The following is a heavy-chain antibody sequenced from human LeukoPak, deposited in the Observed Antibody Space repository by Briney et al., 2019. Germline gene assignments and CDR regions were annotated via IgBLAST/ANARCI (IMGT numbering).Heavy chain of an antibody. CDR1: GGSTSSSSYY. D-gene: IGHD2-2*01. J-gene: IGHJ5*02. CDR3: ARPLDCSSTSCLFDP. Sequence: SETLSLTCTVSGGSTSSSSYYWGWIRQPPGKGLEWIGSIYYSGSTYYNPSLKSRVTISVDTSKNQFSLKLSSVTAADTAVYYCARPLDCSSTSCLFDPWGQGTLVTVSS. V-gene: IGHV4-39*01. CDR2: IYYSGST.